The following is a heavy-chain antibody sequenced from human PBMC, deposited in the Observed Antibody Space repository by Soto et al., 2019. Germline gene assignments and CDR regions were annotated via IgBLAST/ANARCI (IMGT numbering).Heavy chain of an antibody. D-gene: IGHD3-16*01. V-gene: IGHV4-59*08. Sequence: QVQLQESGPGLVKPSETLSLTCTVSGDSIRSYYWSWIRQPPGKGLEWIGYIYYSGSTNYNPSLKSRVPLSVDTSKNQFSLKLSSVAAAAPAVYYCAGLSMITFGGIRKDAFDVWGQGTMVTVSS. CDR1: GDSIRSYY. CDR3: AGLSMITFGGIRKDAFDV. CDR2: IYYSGST. J-gene: IGHJ3*01.